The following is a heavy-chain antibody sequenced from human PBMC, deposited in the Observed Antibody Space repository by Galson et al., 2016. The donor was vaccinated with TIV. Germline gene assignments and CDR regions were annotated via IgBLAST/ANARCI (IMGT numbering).Heavy chain of an antibody. Sequence: CAISGDSVSSTSAARNWIRQSPSRGLEWLGRTYYRSKWYNDYAASVKSRITINPDTSKNQFSLQLNSVTPEDTAVYYCARASSSWLITVHLDYWGQGTLVTVSS. CDR3: ARASSSWLITVHLDY. CDR2: TYYRSKWYN. V-gene: IGHV6-1*01. CDR1: GDSVSSTSAA. J-gene: IGHJ4*02. D-gene: IGHD6-13*01.